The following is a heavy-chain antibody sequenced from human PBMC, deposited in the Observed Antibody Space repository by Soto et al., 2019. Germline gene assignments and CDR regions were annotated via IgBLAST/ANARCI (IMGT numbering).Heavy chain of an antibody. CDR1: GYTFTSYY. V-gene: IGHV1-46*01. CDR2: INPSGGST. J-gene: IGHJ5*02. Sequence: ASVKVSCKASGYTFTSYYMHWVRQAPGQGLEWMGIINPSGGSTSYAQKFQGRVTMTRDTSTSTVYMELSSLRSEDTAVYYCARGVVGNYYDSSGYYPKTEWFDPWGQGTLVIVSS. CDR3: ARGVVGNYYDSSGYYPKTEWFDP. D-gene: IGHD3-22*01.